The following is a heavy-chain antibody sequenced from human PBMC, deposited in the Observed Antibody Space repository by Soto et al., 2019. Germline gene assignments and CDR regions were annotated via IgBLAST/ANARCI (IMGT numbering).Heavy chain of an antibody. CDR3: ARQRTTVVTQAYFDH. D-gene: IGHD2-21*02. J-gene: IGHJ4*02. Sequence: WETLSLTCIFSVESISSSSYYWGWIRQPPWKGLEWIGSIYYSGRTYYNPSFKSRVTISIDTSKNQFSLKLSSVTATDTAVYYCARQRTTVVTQAYFDHLGQGAPVIGSS. CDR1: VESISSSSYY. CDR2: IYYSGRT. V-gene: IGHV4-39*01.